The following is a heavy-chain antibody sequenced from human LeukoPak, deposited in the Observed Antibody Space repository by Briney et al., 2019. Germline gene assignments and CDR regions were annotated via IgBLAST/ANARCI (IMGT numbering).Heavy chain of an antibody. J-gene: IGHJ6*02. CDR2: INPNSGGT. Sequence: ASVKVSCKTSGYTFTGYYVHWVRQAPGQGLEWMGRINPNSGGTNYAQKFQGRVTMTRDTSISTAYMELSRLRSDDTAVYYCARTMTTSDYGMDVWGQGTTVTVSS. D-gene: IGHD4-11*01. V-gene: IGHV1-2*06. CDR3: ARTMTTSDYGMDV. CDR1: GYTFTGYY.